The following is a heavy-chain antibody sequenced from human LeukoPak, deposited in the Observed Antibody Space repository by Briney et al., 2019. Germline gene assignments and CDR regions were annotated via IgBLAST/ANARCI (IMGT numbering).Heavy chain of an antibody. CDR1: GYSITSYW. J-gene: IGHJ4*02. CDR2: IYRGDSDN. CDR3: ARHDYSWYAPFDY. Sequence: GESLKISCKGSGYSITSYWIGWVRQMAGKGLEWMGIIYRGDSDNRYSPSFQSQVTISADKSISTAYLQWSSRKASDTTMYYCARHDYSWYAPFDYWGEGTLVSVSS. V-gene: IGHV5-51*01. D-gene: IGHD6-13*01.